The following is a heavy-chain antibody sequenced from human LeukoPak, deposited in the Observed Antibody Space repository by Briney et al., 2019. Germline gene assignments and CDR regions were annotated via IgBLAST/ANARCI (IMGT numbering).Heavy chain of an antibody. CDR2: IIPIFGTA. Sequence: ASVKVSRKASGGTFSSYAISWVRQAPGQGLEWMGGIIPIFGTANYAQKFQGRVTITADESTSTAYMELSSLRSEDTAVYYCARDTDSGSYWSLSAFDIWGQGTMVTVSS. CDR1: GGTFSSYA. D-gene: IGHD1-26*01. CDR3: ARDTDSGSYWSLSAFDI. V-gene: IGHV1-69*01. J-gene: IGHJ3*02.